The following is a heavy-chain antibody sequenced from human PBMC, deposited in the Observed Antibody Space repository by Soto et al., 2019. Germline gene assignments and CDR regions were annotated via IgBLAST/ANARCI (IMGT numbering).Heavy chain of an antibody. CDR1: GGTFSNYA. J-gene: IGHJ5*02. Sequence: QVQLVQSGAEVKKPGSSVKVSCKASGGTFSNYAITWVRQAPGQGLEWLGRIIPICGTTDYAQKFQGRVTITADESTTTAYMELSSLRSDDTAVYYCAKDGGREGYFGNWFDPCGQGTLVTVSS. CDR2: IIPICGTT. V-gene: IGHV1-69*15. D-gene: IGHD2-15*01. CDR3: AKDGGREGYFGNWFDP.